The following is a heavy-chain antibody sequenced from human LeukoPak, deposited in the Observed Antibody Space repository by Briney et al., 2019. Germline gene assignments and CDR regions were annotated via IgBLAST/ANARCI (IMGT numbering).Heavy chain of an antibody. CDR1: GYTFTGYY. J-gene: IGHJ4*02. CDR2: INPNSGGT. V-gene: IGHV1-2*02. D-gene: IGHD6-13*01. CDR3: AREFPLGEAAAVF. Sequence: ASVKVSCKASGYTFTGYYMHWVRQAPGQGLEWMGWINPNSGGTNYAQKFQGRVTMTRDTSISTAYMELSRLRSDDTAVYYCAREFPLGEAAAVFWGQGTLVTVSS.